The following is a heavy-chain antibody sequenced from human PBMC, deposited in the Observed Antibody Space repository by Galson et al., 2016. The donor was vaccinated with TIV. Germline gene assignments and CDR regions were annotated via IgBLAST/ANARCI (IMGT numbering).Heavy chain of an antibody. CDR2: IYPGDSET. J-gene: IGHJ4*02. CDR1: GYTFTTYW. D-gene: IGHD2/OR15-2a*01. CDR3: ARRSTELGLDY. Sequence: QSGAEVKKPGESLKISCKASGYTFTTYWIGWVRQMPGEGLEWMEIIYPGDSETKYSPSFEGQVTISADKSNNTAYLHWSSLKASDTAIYYCARRSTELGLDYWGQGVLVTVSS. V-gene: IGHV5-51*03.